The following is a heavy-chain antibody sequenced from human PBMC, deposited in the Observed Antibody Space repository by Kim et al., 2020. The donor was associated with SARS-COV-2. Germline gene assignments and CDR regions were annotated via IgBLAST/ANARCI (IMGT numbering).Heavy chain of an antibody. J-gene: IGHJ4*02. CDR1: GGSVSSGTYY. CDR3: ANSGSYRGPFDY. D-gene: IGHD1-26*01. V-gene: IGHV4-61*01. Sequence: SETLSLTCTVSGGSVSSGTYYWSWIRQPPGKGLEWIGYISYGGSINYNPPLKSRVTISLDTSKNQFSLQLSSVTAADTAVYFCANSGSYRGPFDYWGQGTLVTVSS. CDR2: ISYGGSI.